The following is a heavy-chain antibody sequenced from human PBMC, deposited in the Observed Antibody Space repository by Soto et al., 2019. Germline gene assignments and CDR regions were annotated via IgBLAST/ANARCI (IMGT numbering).Heavy chain of an antibody. CDR3: ARDHGGSTWFAGIYYYFGVDV. CDR1: GFTLSSYN. CDR2: ISGSSDTI. J-gene: IGHJ6*02. D-gene: IGHD6-13*01. Sequence: EVQLVESGGGLVQPGGSLRLSCAASGFTLSSYNMNWVRQAPGKGLEWVSYISGSSDTIYYADSVKGRFTISRDNAKNSLYLQMDSLRDEDTAVYYCARDHGGSTWFAGIYYYFGVDVWGQGTTVTVSS. V-gene: IGHV3-48*02.